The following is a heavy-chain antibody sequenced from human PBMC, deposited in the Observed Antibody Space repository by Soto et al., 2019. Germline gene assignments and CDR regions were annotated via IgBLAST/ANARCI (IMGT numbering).Heavy chain of an antibody. D-gene: IGHD2-15*01. CDR1: GGTFSSYT. J-gene: IGHJ5*02. CDR2: IIPILGIA. CDR3: ARDRRGYCSGGSCYGRFDP. V-gene: IGHV1-69*08. Sequence: QVQLVQSGAEVKKPGSSVKVSCKASGGTFSSYTISWVRQAPGQGLEWMGRIIPILGIANYAQKFQGRVKSTSDKSTSTAYMELSSLRSEDTAVYYCARDRRGYCSGGSCYGRFDPWGQGTLVTVSS.